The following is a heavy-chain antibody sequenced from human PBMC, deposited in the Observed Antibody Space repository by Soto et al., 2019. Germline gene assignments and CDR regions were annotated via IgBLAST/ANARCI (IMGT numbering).Heavy chain of an antibody. J-gene: IGHJ4*02. CDR1: GYTFTSYY. D-gene: IGHD3-22*01. CDR3: ARDYYDSSGYPYYFVY. V-gene: IGHV1-46*03. CDR2: INPSGGST. Sequence: ASVKVSCKASGYTFTSYYMHWVRQAPGQGLEWMGIINPSGGSTSYAQKFQGRVTMTRDTSTSTVYMELSSLRSEDTAVYYCARDYYDSSGYPYYFVYWGQGTLVTVSS.